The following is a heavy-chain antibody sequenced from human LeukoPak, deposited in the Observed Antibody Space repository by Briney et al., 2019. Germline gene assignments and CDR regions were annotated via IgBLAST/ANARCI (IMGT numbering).Heavy chain of an antibody. D-gene: IGHD2-2*01. Sequence: ASVKVSCKASGYTFTSYGISWVRQAPGQGLEWMGWIGAYNGNTNYAQKLQGRVTMTTDTSTSTAYMELRSLRSDDTAVYYCVRVGFVGQYQLLPYEPFDYWGQGTLVTVSS. CDR1: GYTFTSYG. CDR3: VRVGFVGQYQLLPYEPFDY. V-gene: IGHV1-18*04. J-gene: IGHJ4*02. CDR2: IGAYNGNT.